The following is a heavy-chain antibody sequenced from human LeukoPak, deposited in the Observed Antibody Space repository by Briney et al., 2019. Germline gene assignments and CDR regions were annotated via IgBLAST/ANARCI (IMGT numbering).Heavy chain of an antibody. CDR1: GGSISSYY. D-gene: IGHD1-26*01. CDR3: ARVHSGSYLNYYYYYMDV. CDR2: IYTSGST. J-gene: IGHJ6*03. Sequence: SETLSLTCTVSGGSISSYYWSWIRQPAGKGLEWIGHIYTSGSTNYNPFLKSRVTMSVDTSKNQFSLKLSSVTAADTAVYYCARVHSGSYLNYYYYYMDVWGKGTTVTVSS. V-gene: IGHV4-4*07.